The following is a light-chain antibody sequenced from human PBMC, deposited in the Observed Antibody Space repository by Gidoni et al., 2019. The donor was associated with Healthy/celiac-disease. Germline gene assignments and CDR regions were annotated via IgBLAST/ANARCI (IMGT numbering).Light chain of an antibody. CDR2: WAS. CDR1: QSVLYSSNNKNY. Sequence: VMTQSPDSLAVSLGERATINCKSSQSVLYSSNNKNYLAWYQQKPGQPPKLLIYWASTRESGVPDRFSGSGSGTDFTLTISSLQAEDVAVYYCQQYYSTXXTFGQGTKLEIK. J-gene: IGKJ2*01. V-gene: IGKV4-1*01. CDR3: QQYYSTXXT.